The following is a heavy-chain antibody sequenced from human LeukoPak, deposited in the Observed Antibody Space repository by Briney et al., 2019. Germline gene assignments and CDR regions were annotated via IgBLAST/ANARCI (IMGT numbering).Heavy chain of an antibody. V-gene: IGHV4-4*07. CDR3: ARSLAGYYGSGSYYKWDYFDY. D-gene: IGHD3-10*01. J-gene: IGHJ4*02. Sequence: TETLSLTCTVSGGSISSYYWSWIRQPAGKGLEWIGRIYTSGSTNYNPSLKSRVTMSVDTSKNQFSLKLSSVTAADTAVYYCARSLAGYYGSGSYYKWDYFDYWGQGTLVTVSS. CDR2: IYTSGST. CDR1: GGSISSYY.